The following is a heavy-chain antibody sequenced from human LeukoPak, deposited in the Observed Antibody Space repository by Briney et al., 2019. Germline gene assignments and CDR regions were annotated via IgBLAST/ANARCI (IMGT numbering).Heavy chain of an antibody. J-gene: IGHJ4*02. CDR1: GGSISSSSYY. V-gene: IGHV4-39*01. D-gene: IGHD4-11*01. CDR2: IYYSGST. Sequence: PSETLSLTCTVSGGSISSSSYYWGWIRQPPGKGLEWIGSIYYSGSTYYNPSLKSRVTISVDTSKNQFSLKLSSVTAADTAVYYCARCKDYPPDYWGQGTRVTVSS. CDR3: ARCKDYPPDY.